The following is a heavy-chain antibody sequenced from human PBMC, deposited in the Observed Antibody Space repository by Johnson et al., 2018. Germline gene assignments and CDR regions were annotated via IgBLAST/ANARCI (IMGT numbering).Heavy chain of an antibody. V-gene: IGHV3-30-3*01. CDR1: GFTFSSYA. D-gene: IGHD3-3*01. CDR3: AGGLGLEWRDAVDI. CDR2: ISYDGSNK. J-gene: IGHJ3*02. Sequence: QVQLVQSGGGVVQPGRSLRLSCAASGFTFSSYAMHWVRQAPGKGLAWVAVISYDGSNKYYADSVQGRFTIPRDNSKNTLYLQMNSPRAEATAVYYCAGGLGLEWRDAVDIWGQGTMVTVSS.